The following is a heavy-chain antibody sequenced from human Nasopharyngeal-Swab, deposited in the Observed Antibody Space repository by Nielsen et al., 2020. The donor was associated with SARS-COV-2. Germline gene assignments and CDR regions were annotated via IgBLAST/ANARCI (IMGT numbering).Heavy chain of an antibody. CDR1: GYTLTELS. Sequence: ASVKVSCKASGYTLTELSMHWVRQAPGKGLEWMGGFDPEDGETIYAQKFQGRVTMTEDTSTDTAYMELSSLRSEDTAVYYCATAPSFGEFYPKNNWFDPWGQGTLVTVSS. D-gene: IGHD3-10*01. V-gene: IGHV1-24*01. CDR2: FDPEDGET. CDR3: ATAPSFGEFYPKNNWFDP. J-gene: IGHJ5*02.